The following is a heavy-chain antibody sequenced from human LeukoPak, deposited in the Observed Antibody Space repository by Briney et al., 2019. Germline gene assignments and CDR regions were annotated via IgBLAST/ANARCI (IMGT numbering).Heavy chain of an antibody. CDR2: LYIGGNT. D-gene: IGHD5-18*01. J-gene: IGHJ4*02. CDR1: GLSVSNNY. Sequence: GGSLRLPCVASGLSVSNNYMNWVRQAPGEGLEWVSALYIGGNTYYVDSVRGRFTISRDNSKNTLYLQMHSLRAEDTAIYYCMAAAGYNYGQCWGQGTLVTVSS. CDR3: MAAAGYNYGQC. V-gene: IGHV3-53*01.